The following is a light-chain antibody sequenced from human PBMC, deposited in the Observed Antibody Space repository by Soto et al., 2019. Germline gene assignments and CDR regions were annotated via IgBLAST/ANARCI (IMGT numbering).Light chain of an antibody. V-gene: IGLV2-8*01. CDR1: SSDVGGYNY. CDR2: EVS. Sequence: QSVLTQPPSASGSPGQSVTISCTGTSSDVGGYNYVSWYQQYPGKAPKLMIYEVSKRPSGVPDRFSGSKSGNTASLTVSGLQAEDEADYYCSSYAGSNRYVLFGGGTKLTVL. CDR3: SSYAGSNRYVL. J-gene: IGLJ2*01.